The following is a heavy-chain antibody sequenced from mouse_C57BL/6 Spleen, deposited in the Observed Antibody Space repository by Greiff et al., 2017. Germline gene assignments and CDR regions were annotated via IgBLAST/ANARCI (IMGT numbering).Heavy chain of an antibody. Sequence: QVQLQQPGAELVMPGASVKLSCKASGYTFTSYWMHWVKQRPGQGLEWIGEIDPSDSYTNYNQKFKGKSTLTVDKSSSTAYMQLSSLPSEDSAVYYCARDYYGNEFAYWGQGTLVTVSA. J-gene: IGHJ3*01. CDR2: IDPSDSYT. CDR3: ARDYYGNEFAY. CDR1: GYTFTSYW. D-gene: IGHD2-1*01. V-gene: IGHV1-69*01.